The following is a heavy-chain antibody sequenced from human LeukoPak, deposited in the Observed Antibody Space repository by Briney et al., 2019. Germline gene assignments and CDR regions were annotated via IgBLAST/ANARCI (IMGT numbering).Heavy chain of an antibody. D-gene: IGHD2-2*02. V-gene: IGHV3-48*01. CDR1: GFTLSSYS. J-gene: IGHJ4*02. CDR3: ARDPRYCSSTSCYTSLDYFDY. Sequence: GGSLRLSCAASGFTLSSYSMNWVRQAPGKGLEWVSYISSSSSTIYYADSVKGRFTISRDNAENSLYLQMNSLRAEDTAVYYCARDPRYCSSTSCYTSLDYFDYWGQGTLVTVSS. CDR2: ISSSSSTI.